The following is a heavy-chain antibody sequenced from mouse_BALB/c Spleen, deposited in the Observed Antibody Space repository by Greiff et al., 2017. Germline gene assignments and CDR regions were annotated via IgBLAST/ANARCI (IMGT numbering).Heavy chain of an antibody. D-gene: IGHD2-4*01. J-gene: IGHJ4*01. CDR1: GFNIKDTY. Sequence: EVQLQQSGAELVKPGASVKLSCTASGFNIKDTYMHWVKQRPEQGLEWIGRIDPANGNTKYDPKFQGKATITADTSSNTAYLQLSSLTSEDTAVYYCARGDDYDVDVYYYAMDYWGQGTSVTVSS. CDR3: ARGDDYDVDVYYYAMDY. V-gene: IGHV14-3*02. CDR2: IDPANGNT.